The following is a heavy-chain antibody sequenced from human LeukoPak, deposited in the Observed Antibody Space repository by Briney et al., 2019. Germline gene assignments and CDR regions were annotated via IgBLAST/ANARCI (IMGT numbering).Heavy chain of an antibody. CDR3: ARGLVWRFLLDSRRDSFDI. J-gene: IGHJ3*02. D-gene: IGHD3-16*01. Sequence: PGGSLRLSCAASGFTFGSYAMSWVRQAPGKGLEWVSAVSGTGSSTYYADSVKGRFTISRDNSKNTLYLQMNSLRAEDTAVYYCARGLVWRFLLDSRRDSFDIWGQGTTMTVSS. CDR1: GFTFGSYA. CDR2: VSGTGSST. V-gene: IGHV3-23*01.